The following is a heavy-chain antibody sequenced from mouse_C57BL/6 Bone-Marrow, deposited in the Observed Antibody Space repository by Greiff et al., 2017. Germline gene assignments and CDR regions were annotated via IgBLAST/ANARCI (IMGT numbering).Heavy chain of an antibody. CDR3: ARRDYYGSGRYFDV. Sequence: EVMLMESGGDLVKPGGSLKLSCAASGFTFSSYGMSWVRQTPDKRLEWVATISSGGSYTYYPDSVKGRFTISRDNAKNTLYLQMSSLKSEDTAMXYCARRDYYGSGRYFDVWGTGTTVTVSS. J-gene: IGHJ1*03. CDR2: ISSGGSYT. V-gene: IGHV5-6*02. CDR1: GFTFSSYG. D-gene: IGHD1-1*01.